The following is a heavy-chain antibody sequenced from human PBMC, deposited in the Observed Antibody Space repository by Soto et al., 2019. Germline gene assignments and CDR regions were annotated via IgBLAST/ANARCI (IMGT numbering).Heavy chain of an antibody. CDR2: INHSGST. V-gene: IGHV4-34*01. D-gene: IGHD2-2*01. J-gene: IGHJ3*02. CDR3: ARGRARTYSMPGI. Sequence: SETLSLTCAVYGGSFSGYYWSWIRQPPGKGLEWIGEINHSGSTNYNPSLKSRVTISVDTSKNQFSLKLSSVTAADTAVYYCARGRARTYSMPGIWRQGSMVTVSS. CDR1: GGSFSGYY.